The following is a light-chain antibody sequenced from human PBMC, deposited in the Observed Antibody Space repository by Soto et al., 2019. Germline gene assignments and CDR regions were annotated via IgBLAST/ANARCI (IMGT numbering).Light chain of an antibody. V-gene: IGKV3-20*01. Sequence: EIVLTQSPGTLSVYPGERATLSCRASQSVSSRYVAWYQQKPGQAPRLLIYAASGRATGIPDRFSGSGSGTDFTLTISRLEPEDFGVYHCQQYGTSPWTFGQGTKVEIK. CDR2: AAS. CDR3: QQYGTSPWT. J-gene: IGKJ1*01. CDR1: QSVSSRY.